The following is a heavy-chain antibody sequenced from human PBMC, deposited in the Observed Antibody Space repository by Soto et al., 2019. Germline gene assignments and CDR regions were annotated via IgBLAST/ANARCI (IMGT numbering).Heavy chain of an antibody. J-gene: IGHJ2*01. CDR2: ISSSSSYI. D-gene: IGHD5-12*01. CDR3: ARVHDSAYDSGWYFDL. V-gene: IGHV3-21*01. Sequence: EVQLVESGGGLVKPGGSLRLSCAASGFTFSSYSMNWVRQAPGKGLEWVSSISSSSSYIYYTDSVKGRFTISRDNAKNSVYVQMNSLRAEDTAVYDCARVHDSAYDSGWYFDLWGRGTLVTVSS. CDR1: GFTFSSYS.